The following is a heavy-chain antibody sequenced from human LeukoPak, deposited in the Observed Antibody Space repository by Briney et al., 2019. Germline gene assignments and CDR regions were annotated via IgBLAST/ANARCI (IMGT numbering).Heavy chain of an antibody. CDR2: IYHSGST. V-gene: IGHV4-30-2*01. Sequence: PSQTLSLTCAVSGGSISSGGYSWSWIRQPPGKGLEWIGYIYHSGSTYYNPSLKGRVTISVDRSKNQFSLKLSSVTAADTAVYYCASFDFWSGFYFDYWGQGTLVTVSS. CDR1: GGSISSGGYS. CDR3: ASFDFWSGFYFDY. D-gene: IGHD3-3*01. J-gene: IGHJ4*02.